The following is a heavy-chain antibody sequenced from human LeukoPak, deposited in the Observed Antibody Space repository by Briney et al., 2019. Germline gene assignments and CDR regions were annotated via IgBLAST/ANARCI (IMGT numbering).Heavy chain of an antibody. CDR2: ISSSSYI. Sequence: GGSLRLSCAASGFTFSSYSMNWVRQAPGKGLEWVSSISSSSYIYYADSVKGRFTISRDNAKNSLYLQMNSLRAEDTAVYYCASIVVVPAAVDYWGQGTLVTVSS. J-gene: IGHJ4*02. V-gene: IGHV3-21*01. CDR1: GFTFSSYS. D-gene: IGHD2-2*01. CDR3: ASIVVVPAAVDY.